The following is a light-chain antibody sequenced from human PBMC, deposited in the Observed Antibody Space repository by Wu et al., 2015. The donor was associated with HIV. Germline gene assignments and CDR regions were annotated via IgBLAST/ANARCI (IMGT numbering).Light chain of an antibody. CDR2: ATS. CDR3: QQYGGTPTT. CDR1: QSVTSNY. J-gene: IGKJ5*01. Sequence: DTLLTQSPGTLSLSPGERATLSCRASQSVTSNYLAWYQQKPGQAPRLLIYATSNRATGIPDRISGSGSGTLFTLTISRLEPEDFAMYHCQQYGGTPTTFGQGTRLDI. V-gene: IGKV3-20*01.